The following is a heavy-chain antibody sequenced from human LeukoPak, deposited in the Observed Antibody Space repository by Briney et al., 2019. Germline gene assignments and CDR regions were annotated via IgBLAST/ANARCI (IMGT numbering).Heavy chain of an antibody. CDR1: GYTFTSYA. Sequence: GVSVKVSCKASGYTFTSYAMHWVRQAPGQRLEWMGWINAGNGNTKYSQKFQGRVTITRDTSASTAYMELSSLRSEDTAVYYCARERGITMVRGATRNWFDPWGQGTLVTVSS. J-gene: IGHJ5*02. CDR2: INAGNGNT. CDR3: ARERGITMVRGATRNWFDP. D-gene: IGHD3-10*01. V-gene: IGHV1-3*01.